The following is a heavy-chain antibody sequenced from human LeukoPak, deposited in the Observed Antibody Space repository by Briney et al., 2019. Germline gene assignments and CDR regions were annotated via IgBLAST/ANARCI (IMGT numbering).Heavy chain of an antibody. CDR1: GFTFNSYW. V-gene: IGHV3-74*01. CDR3: ARDPPYSGSGYYYYMDV. Sequence: GGSLSLSCAASGFTFNSYWMHWVRPAPGKGLVWVSRINSDRSSTSYADYVKGRFTISRDNATNTLYLQMNSLRAEDTAVYYCARDPPYSGSGYYYYMDVWGKGTTVTVSS. CDR2: INSDRSST. D-gene: IGHD1-26*01. J-gene: IGHJ6*03.